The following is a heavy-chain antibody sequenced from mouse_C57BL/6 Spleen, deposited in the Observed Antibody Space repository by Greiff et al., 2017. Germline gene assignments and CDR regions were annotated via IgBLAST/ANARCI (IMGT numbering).Heavy chain of an antibody. CDR3: ARTGTFGY. D-gene: IGHD4-1*01. CDR1: GYTFTSYW. V-gene: IGHV1-50*01. J-gene: IGHJ2*01. Sequence: HVQLQPPGAELVKPGASVTLSCKASGYTFTSYWMQWVKQRPGQGLEWIGEIDPSDSYTNYNQKFKGKATLTVDTSSSTAYMQLSSLTSEDAAVYYCARTGTFGYWGQGTTLTVSS. CDR2: IDPSDSYT.